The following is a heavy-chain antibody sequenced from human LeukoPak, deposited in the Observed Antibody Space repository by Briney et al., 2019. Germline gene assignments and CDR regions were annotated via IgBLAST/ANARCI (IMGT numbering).Heavy chain of an antibody. V-gene: IGHV3-73*01. J-gene: IGHJ4*02. CDR1: GFTFSGSA. D-gene: IGHD5-18*01. Sequence: GGSLKLSCAASGFTFSGSAMHCVRQASGKGLEWVGRIRSKANSYATAYAASVKGRFTISRDDSKNTLYLQMDSLRAEDTAVYYCARSWGYSYGTFDYWGQGTLVTVSS. CDR3: ARSWGYSYGTFDY. CDR2: IRSKANSYAT.